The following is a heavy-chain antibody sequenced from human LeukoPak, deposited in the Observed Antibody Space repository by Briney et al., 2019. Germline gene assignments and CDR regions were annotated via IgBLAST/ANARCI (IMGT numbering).Heavy chain of an antibody. CDR2: INHSGST. CDR3: ARGRYCSGGSCSLRGDY. V-gene: IGHV4-34*01. CDR1: GVSFSGYY. Sequence: SETLSLTCAVSGVSFSGYYWSWIRQPPGKGLEWIGEINHSGSTNYNPSLKSRVTISVDTSKNQFSLKLSSVTAADTAVYYCARGRYCSGGSCSLRGDYWGQGTLVTVSS. D-gene: IGHD2-15*01. J-gene: IGHJ4*02.